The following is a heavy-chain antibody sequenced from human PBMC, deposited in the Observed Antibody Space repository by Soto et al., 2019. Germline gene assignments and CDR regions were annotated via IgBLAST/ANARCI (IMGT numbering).Heavy chain of an antibody. CDR1: GGSTSSSNW. D-gene: IGHD6-19*01. CDR3: ARDWVGTSGWWKTDDY. Sequence: SETLSLTCAVSGGSTSSSNWWSWVRQPPGKGLEWIGEIYHSGSTNYNPSLKSRVTISVDKSKNQFSLKLSSVTAADTAVYYCARDWVGTSGWWKTDDYWGQGTLVTVS. V-gene: IGHV4-4*02. J-gene: IGHJ4*02. CDR2: IYHSGST.